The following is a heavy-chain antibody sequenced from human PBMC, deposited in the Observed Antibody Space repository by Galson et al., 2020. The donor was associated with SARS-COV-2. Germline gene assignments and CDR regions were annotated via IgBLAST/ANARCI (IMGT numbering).Heavy chain of an antibody. J-gene: IGHJ2*01. Sequence: GESLKISCAASGFSFINSGMVWVRQAPGKGLEWVAVLSYNGDNKYYADSVNGRFTISRDNSKNTLYLEMNSLRVEDTGVYYCARATGIGLWYFDLWGRGTLVSVSA. CDR2: LSYNGDNK. V-gene: IGHV3-30*03. CDR3: ARATGIGLWYFDL. CDR1: GFSFINSG. D-gene: IGHD3-9*01.